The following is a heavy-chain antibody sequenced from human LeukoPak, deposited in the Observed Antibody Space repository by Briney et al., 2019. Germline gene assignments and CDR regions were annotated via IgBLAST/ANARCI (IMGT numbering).Heavy chain of an antibody. J-gene: IGHJ5*02. CDR1: GASIISDNYS. CDR2: IFYSGST. Sequence: PSQTLSLTCAVSGASIISDNYSWSWIRQPPGKGLEWIGYIFYSGSTAYNPSLKSRVTISVDRSKNQFSLKLSSVTAADTAVYYCARGYCSGGSCYIGYWFDPWGQGTLVTVSS. CDR3: ARGYCSGGSCYIGYWFDP. V-gene: IGHV4-30-2*01. D-gene: IGHD2-15*01.